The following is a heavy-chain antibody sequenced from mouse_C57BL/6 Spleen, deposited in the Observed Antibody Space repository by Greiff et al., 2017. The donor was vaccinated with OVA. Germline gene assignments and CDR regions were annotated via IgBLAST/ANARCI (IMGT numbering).Heavy chain of an antibody. CDR1: GYTFTSYW. CDR2: INPSSGYT. Sequence: QVQLQQSGAELAKPGASVKLSCKASGYTFTSYWMHWVKQRPGQGLEWIGYINPSSGYTKYNQKFKDKATLTADKSSRTAYMQLSSLTYEDSAVYYCARGYFDYWGQGTTLTVSS. CDR3: ARGYFDY. V-gene: IGHV1-7*01. J-gene: IGHJ2*01.